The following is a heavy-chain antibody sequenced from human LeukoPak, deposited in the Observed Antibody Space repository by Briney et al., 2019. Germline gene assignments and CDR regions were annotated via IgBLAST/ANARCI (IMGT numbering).Heavy chain of an antibody. CDR2: INTNTGNP. CDR1: EYTFSRYA. CDR3: AREASGNTDYYYGMDV. V-gene: IGHV7-4-1*02. Sequence: ASVKVSCKASEYTFSRYAMNWVRQAPGQGLEWMGWINTNTGNPTYAQGFTGRFVFSLDTAVSTAYLRISSLKAEDTAVYYCAREASGNTDYYYGMDVWGQGTTVTVSS. J-gene: IGHJ6*02. D-gene: IGHD5-12*01.